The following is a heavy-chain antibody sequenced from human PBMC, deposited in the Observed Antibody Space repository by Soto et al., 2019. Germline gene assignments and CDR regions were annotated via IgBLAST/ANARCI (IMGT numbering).Heavy chain of an antibody. CDR3: VVSAAGPRYFDY. J-gene: IGHJ4*02. D-gene: IGHD6-13*01. V-gene: IGHV4-31*03. Sequence: SETLSLTCTVSGGSISSGGYYWSWIRQHPGKGLEWIGYIYYSGSTYYNPSLKSRVTISVDTSKNQFSLKLSSVTAADTAVYYCVVSAAGPRYFDYWGQGTLVTVSS. CDR1: GGSISSGGYY. CDR2: IYYSGST.